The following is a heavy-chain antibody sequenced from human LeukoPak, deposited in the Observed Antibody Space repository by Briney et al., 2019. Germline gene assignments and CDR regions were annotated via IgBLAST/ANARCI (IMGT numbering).Heavy chain of an antibody. CDR3: ARLRGNNYKGAFDI. Sequence: SETLSLTCSVSGDSISSYYWSWIRQPPGKGLEWIGYIYYSGNTNYNPSLKSRVIISVDTSKNQFSLKLSSVTAADTAVYFCARLRGNNYKGAFDIWGQGTMVTVSP. V-gene: IGHV4-59*08. CDR1: GDSISSYY. CDR2: IYYSGNT. J-gene: IGHJ3*02. D-gene: IGHD5-18*01.